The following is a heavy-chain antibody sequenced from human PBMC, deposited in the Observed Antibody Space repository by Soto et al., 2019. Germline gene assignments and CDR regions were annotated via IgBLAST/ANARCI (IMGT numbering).Heavy chain of an antibody. D-gene: IGHD6-13*01. J-gene: IGHJ5*02. CDR2: INPSGGST. CDR3: ARGRIAAAGYNWFDP. Sequence: ASVKVSCKASGYTFTGYAVHWVRQAPGQGLEWMGIINPSGGSTSYAQKFQGRVTMTRDTSTSTVYMELSSLRSEDTAVYYCARGRIAAAGYNWFDPWGQGTLVTVSS. CDR1: GYTFTGYA. V-gene: IGHV1-46*03.